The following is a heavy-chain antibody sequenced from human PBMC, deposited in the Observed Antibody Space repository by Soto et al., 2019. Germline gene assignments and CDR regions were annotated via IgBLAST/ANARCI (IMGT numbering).Heavy chain of an antibody. Sequence: GGSLRLSCAASGFTFSSYSMNWFRQAPGKGLEWVSSISSSSSYIYYADSVKGRFTISRDNAKNSLYLQMNSLRAEDTAVYYCARPNPYYYDSSGYYYPWWGXGTLVKVSS. V-gene: IGHV3-21*01. CDR3: ARPNPYYYDSSGYYYPW. CDR2: ISSSSSYI. D-gene: IGHD3-22*01. CDR1: GFTFSSYS. J-gene: IGHJ4*01.